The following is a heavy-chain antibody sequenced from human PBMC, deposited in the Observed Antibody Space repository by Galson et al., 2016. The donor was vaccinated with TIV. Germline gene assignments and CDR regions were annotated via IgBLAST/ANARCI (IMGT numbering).Heavy chain of an antibody. CDR3: ARGPHYYHDYMDV. Sequence: SVKVSCKASGYTFITYDINWVRQAAGQGLEWMGWMNPISGDTGYAQKFQGRLIMTRNISVSTAYMELSSLRSEDTAVYYCARGPHYYHDYMDVWGKGTTVTVSS. J-gene: IGHJ6*03. CDR1: GYTFITYD. V-gene: IGHV1-8*01. CDR2: MNPISGDT.